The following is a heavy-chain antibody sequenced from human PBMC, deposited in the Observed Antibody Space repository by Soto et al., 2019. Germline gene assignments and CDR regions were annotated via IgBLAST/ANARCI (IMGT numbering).Heavy chain of an antibody. CDR3: AKDGRGQAGIFVSYYYYYMDV. CDR2: IIPILGIA. D-gene: IGHD3-9*01. V-gene: IGHV1-69*04. J-gene: IGHJ6*03. Sequence: LEWMGRIIPILGIANYAQKFQGRVTITADKSKNTLYLQMNSLRAEDTAVYYCAKDGRGQAGIFVSYYYYYMDVWGKGTTVTVSS.